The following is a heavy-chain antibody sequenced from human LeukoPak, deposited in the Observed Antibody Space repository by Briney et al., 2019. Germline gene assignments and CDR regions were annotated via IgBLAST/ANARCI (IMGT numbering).Heavy chain of an antibody. J-gene: IGHJ6*03. Sequence: SETLSLTCAVYVGSFSGYHWSWIRQPPGRGLEWIGEINDSGNTNYKSSLKSRVTISVDTSKNQFSLKLSSVTAADTAVYYCARVKTLYCSGGSCYLWYYMDVWGKGTTVTISS. CDR1: VGSFSGYH. D-gene: IGHD2-15*01. V-gene: IGHV4-34*01. CDR2: INDSGNT. CDR3: ARVKTLYCSGGSCYLWYYMDV.